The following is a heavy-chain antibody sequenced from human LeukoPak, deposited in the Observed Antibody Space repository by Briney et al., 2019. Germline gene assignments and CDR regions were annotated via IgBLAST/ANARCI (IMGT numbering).Heavy chain of an antibody. J-gene: IGHJ4*02. Sequence: SETLSLTCTVSGGSISSGDYYWSWIRQPPGKGLEWIGYIDYSGSNYYNPSLKSRVTISVDTSKNQFSLKLSSVTAADTAVYYCARIENFDWLFDYWGQGTLVTVSS. CDR3: ARIENFDWLFDY. V-gene: IGHV4-30-4*01. D-gene: IGHD3-9*01. CDR2: IDYSGSN. CDR1: GGSISSGDYY.